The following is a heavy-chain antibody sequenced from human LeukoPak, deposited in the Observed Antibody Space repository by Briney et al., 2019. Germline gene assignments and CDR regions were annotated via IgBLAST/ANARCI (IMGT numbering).Heavy chain of an antibody. CDR3: ARGQYYDFWSGYYRY. J-gene: IGHJ4*02. Sequence: GGSLRLSCAASGFTFSSYAMSWVRQAPGKGLEWVAVISYDGSNKYYADSVKGRFTISRDNSKNTLYLQMNSLRAEDTAVYYCARGQYYDFWSGYYRYWGQGTLVTVSS. D-gene: IGHD3-3*01. CDR2: ISYDGSNK. V-gene: IGHV3-30-3*01. CDR1: GFTFSSYA.